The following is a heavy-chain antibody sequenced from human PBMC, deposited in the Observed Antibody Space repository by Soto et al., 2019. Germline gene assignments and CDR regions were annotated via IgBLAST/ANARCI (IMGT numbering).Heavy chain of an antibody. D-gene: IGHD3-10*01. Sequence: QLQLQESGPGLVKPSETLSLTCAVSGASISRTGFHWGWIRQPPGQGLEWIGSIYAGATTFYNSSLKTRVTISADTYKNHFSLKLSSVTAADTAVYYCARRGSGHTFDYWGQGTLVTVSS. V-gene: IGHV4-39*01. CDR1: GASISRTGFH. CDR3: ARRGSGHTFDY. J-gene: IGHJ4*02. CDR2: IYAGATT.